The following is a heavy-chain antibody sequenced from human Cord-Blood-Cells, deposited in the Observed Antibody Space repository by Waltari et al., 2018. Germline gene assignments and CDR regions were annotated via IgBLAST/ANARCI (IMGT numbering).Heavy chain of an antibody. CDR3: ARGRNWYYSYYMDV. V-gene: IGHV1-8*01. CDR2: MNPNSGNT. Sequence: GQGLEWMGWMNPNSGNTGYAQKFQGRVTMTRNTSISTAYMELSSLRSEDTAVYYCARGRNWYYSYYMDVWGKGTTVTVSS. J-gene: IGHJ6*03. D-gene: IGHD1-20*01.